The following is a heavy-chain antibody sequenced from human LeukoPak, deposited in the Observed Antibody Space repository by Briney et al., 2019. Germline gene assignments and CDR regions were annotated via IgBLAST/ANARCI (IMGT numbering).Heavy chain of an antibody. V-gene: IGHV3-33*01. CDR1: GFTFSSYG. CDR3: ARDRYSYGPFDY. CDR2: IWYDGSNK. J-gene: IGHJ4*02. Sequence: GRSLRLSCAASGFTFSSYGMHWVRQAPGKGLEWMAVIWYDGSNKYYADSVKGRFTISRDNSKNTLYLQMNSLRAEDTAVYYCARDRYSYGPFDYWGQGTLVTVSS. D-gene: IGHD5-18*01.